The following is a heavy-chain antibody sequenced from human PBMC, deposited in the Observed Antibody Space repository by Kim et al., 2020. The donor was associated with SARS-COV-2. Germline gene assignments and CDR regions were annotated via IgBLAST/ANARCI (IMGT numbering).Heavy chain of an antibody. J-gene: IGHJ4*02. CDR1: GYTFTSSA. CDR2: ISADNGNT. Sequence: ASVKVSCKASGYTFTSSAMHWVRQAPGQRLEWMGWISADNGNTKYSQKFQGRLTIARDTSATTTYMELSSLRSEDTAMYYCARAWGMGIGDYWGQGTLVIVSS. D-gene: IGHD2-21*01. CDR3: ARAWGMGIGDY. V-gene: IGHV1-3*01.